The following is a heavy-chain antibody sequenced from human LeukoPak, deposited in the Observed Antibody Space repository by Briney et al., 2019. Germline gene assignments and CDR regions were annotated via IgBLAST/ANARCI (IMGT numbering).Heavy chain of an antibody. CDR2: INWNGGST. CDR1: GFTFNNNA. CDR3: ARARYSNYVPPDLDY. J-gene: IGHJ4*02. Sequence: GGSLRLSCTASGFTFNNNAISLVRQAPGKGLEWVSGINWNGGSTGYADSVQGRFTISRDNAKSSLYLQMNSLRAEDTALYHCARARYSNYVPPDLDYWGQGTLVTVSS. V-gene: IGHV3-20*01. D-gene: IGHD4-4*01.